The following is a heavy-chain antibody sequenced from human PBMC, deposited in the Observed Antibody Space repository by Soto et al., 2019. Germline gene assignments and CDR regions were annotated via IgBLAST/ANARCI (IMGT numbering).Heavy chain of an antibody. D-gene: IGHD7-27*01. CDR2: ISGSGSAT. J-gene: IGHJ4*02. Sequence: EVQLLESGGSLVQPGGSLRLSCAASGFSFSTYAMGWVRQAPGKGLEWVSAISGSGSATYYADPVKGRFTISRDNSKDTLYLQMNSLRAGDTAVYYCAKDIEGTGPNVIYDSWGQGSLVPVSS. V-gene: IGHV3-23*01. CDR1: GFSFSTYA. CDR3: AKDIEGTGPNVIYDS.